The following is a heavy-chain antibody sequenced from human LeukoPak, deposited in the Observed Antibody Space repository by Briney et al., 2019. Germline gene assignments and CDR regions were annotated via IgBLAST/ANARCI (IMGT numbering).Heavy chain of an antibody. V-gene: IGHV3-74*01. J-gene: IGHJ6*03. Sequence: GGSLRLSCAASGFTFSSYWMHWVRQAPGKGLVWASRINNDGSSASYADSVKGRFTISRDNAKNTLYLQMNSLRAEDTAVYYCSRVTAAAETNYYYYYMDVWGKGTTVTISS. CDR1: GFTFSSYW. CDR2: INNDGSSA. CDR3: SRVTAAAETNYYYYYMDV. D-gene: IGHD6-13*01.